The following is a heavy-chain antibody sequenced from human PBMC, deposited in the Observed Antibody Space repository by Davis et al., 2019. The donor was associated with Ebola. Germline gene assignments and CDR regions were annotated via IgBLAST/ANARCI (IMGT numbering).Heavy chain of an antibody. CDR1: GGSFSGYY. CDR3: ATTPRYSSHGAYFDY. J-gene: IGHJ4*02. D-gene: IGHD4-11*01. V-gene: IGHV4-34*01. CDR2: INHSGST. Sequence: SETLSLTCAVYGGSFSGYYWTWIRQPPGKGLEWIGEINHSGSTSYNPSLKSRVTISGDTSKNQFSLKLNSVTAADTAMYYCATTPRYSSHGAYFDYWGQGTLVTVSS.